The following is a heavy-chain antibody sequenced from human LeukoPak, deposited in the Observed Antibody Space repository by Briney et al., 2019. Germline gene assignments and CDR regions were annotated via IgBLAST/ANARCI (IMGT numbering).Heavy chain of an antibody. J-gene: IGHJ4*02. CDR3: AKDTRAGIVVVVAATDY. Sequence: QPGGSLRLSCAASGFTFSSYAMSWARPAPGKGLEWVSAISGSGGSTYNADSVKGRFTISRDKSKNTLYLQMNSLRAEDTAVYYCAKDTRAGIVVVVAATDYWGQGTLVTVSS. V-gene: IGHV3-23*01. CDR2: ISGSGGST. D-gene: IGHD2-15*01. CDR1: GFTFSSYA.